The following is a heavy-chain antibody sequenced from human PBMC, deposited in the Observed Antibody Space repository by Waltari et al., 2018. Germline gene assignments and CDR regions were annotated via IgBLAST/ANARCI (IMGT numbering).Heavy chain of an antibody. V-gene: IGHV3-53*01. CDR3: ARFQTNNWFDP. J-gene: IGHJ5*02. CDR1: GSTVSSTY. Sequence: EVQLVESGGGLIQPGGSLRLSCPPSGSTVSSTYMSWVRQAPGKGREWVSVIYSVGSTYYADSVKGRFTISRDNSKNTLYLQMNSLRAEDTAVYYCARFQTNNWFDPWGQGTLVTVSS. CDR2: IYSVGST.